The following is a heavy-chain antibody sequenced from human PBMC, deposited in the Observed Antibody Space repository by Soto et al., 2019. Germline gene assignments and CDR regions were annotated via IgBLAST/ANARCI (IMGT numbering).Heavy chain of an antibody. V-gene: IGHV4-59*08. CDR2: IYYSGST. Sequence: PSETLSLTCTVSGGSISSYYWSWIRQPPGKGLEWIGYIYYSGSTNYNPSLKSRVTISVDTSKNQFSLKLSSVTAADTAVYYCARLNIVVVPAAIDRYYYGMDVWGQGTTVT. D-gene: IGHD2-2*01. CDR3: ARLNIVVVPAAIDRYYYGMDV. CDR1: GGSISSYY. J-gene: IGHJ6*02.